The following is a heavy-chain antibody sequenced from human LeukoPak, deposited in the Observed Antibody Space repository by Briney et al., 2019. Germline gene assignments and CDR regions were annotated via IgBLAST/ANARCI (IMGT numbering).Heavy chain of an antibody. CDR3: ARDISSWYVSYYYYYMDV. J-gene: IGHJ6*03. CDR1: GYTFTSYG. CDR2: ISAYNGNT. V-gene: IGHV1-18*01. D-gene: IGHD6-13*01. Sequence: GASVKVSCKASGYTFTSYGISWVRQAPGQGLEWMGWISAYNGNTNYAQKLQGRVTMTTDTSTSTAYMELRSLRSDDTAVYYCARDISSWYVSYYYYYMDVWGKGTTVTVSS.